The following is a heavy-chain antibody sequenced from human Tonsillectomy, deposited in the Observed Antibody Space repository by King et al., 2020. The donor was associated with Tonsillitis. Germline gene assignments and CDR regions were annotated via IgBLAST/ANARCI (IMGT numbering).Heavy chain of an antibody. D-gene: IGHD4-23*01. CDR3: AKDYGGNRYVFDI. CDR1: GFIFSSYG. J-gene: IGHJ3*02. Sequence: QVQLVESGGGEVQPGRSVRLSCAASGFIFSSYGMHWVRQAPGKGLEGVAVISYDGSNKYYGESVKGRFTISRDNSKSTLYLQMNSLRAEDTAVYYCAKDYGGNRYVFDIWGQGTMVTVSS. CDR2: ISYDGSNK. V-gene: IGHV3-30*18.